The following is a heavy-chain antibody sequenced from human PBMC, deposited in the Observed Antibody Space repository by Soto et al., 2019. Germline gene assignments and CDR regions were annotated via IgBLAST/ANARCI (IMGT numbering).Heavy chain of an antibody. CDR2: VYATGTS. J-gene: IGHJ5*02. V-gene: IGHV4-4*07. CDR1: GGSMSKFY. Sequence: LSLTCSVSGGSMSKFYWSWIRKTAGKGLEWMGRVYATGTSDYNPSLRSRIAMSVDISKKTFSLRLRSVTAADTGVYYCVRDGSKTLRDCFDPWGQGRLVTVSS. CDR3: VRDGSKTLRDCFDP. D-gene: IGHD4-17*01.